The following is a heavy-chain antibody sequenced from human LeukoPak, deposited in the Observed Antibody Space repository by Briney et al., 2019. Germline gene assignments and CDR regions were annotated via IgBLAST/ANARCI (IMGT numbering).Heavy chain of an antibody. D-gene: IGHD3-22*01. CDR2: IYYSGST. Sequence: SETLSLTCTVSGGSISSYYWSWIRQPPGKGLEWIGYIYYSGSTNYNPSLKSRVTISVDTSKNQFSLKLSSVTAADTAVYYCARAPITMSVEPHFDYWGQGTLVTVSS. CDR3: ARAPITMSVEPHFDY. J-gene: IGHJ4*02. CDR1: GGSISSYY. V-gene: IGHV4-59*01.